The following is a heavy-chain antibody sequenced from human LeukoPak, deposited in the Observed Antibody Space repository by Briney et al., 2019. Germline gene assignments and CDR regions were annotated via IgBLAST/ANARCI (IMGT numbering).Heavy chain of an antibody. CDR1: GGSFSGYY. J-gene: IGHJ4*02. CDR3: ARVVIPVNYFDY. Sequence: SETLSLTCAVYGGSFSGYYWSWIRQPPGKGLEWIGEINHSGSTNYNPSLKSRVTISVDTSKNQFSLKLSSVTAADAAVYYCARVVIPVNYFDYWGQGTLVTVSS. CDR2: INHSGST. D-gene: IGHD3-22*01. V-gene: IGHV4-34*01.